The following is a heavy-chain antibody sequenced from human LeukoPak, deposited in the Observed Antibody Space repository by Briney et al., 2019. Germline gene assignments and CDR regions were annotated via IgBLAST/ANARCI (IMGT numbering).Heavy chain of an antibody. CDR3: ARERSGYYIFDQ. V-gene: IGHV4-39*02. J-gene: IGHJ4*02. CDR2: IYYSGNT. CDR1: GGSISSSSYY. Sequence: PSETLSLTCTVSGGSISSSSYYWGWIRQPPGKGLEWIGSIYYSGNTYYNPSLKSRVTISVDTSKNQFSLKLNSVTAADTAIYYCARERSGYYIFDQWGQGTLVTVSS. D-gene: IGHD3-3*01.